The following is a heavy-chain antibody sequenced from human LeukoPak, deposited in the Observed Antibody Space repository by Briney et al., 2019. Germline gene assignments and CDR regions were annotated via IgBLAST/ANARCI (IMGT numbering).Heavy chain of an antibody. J-gene: IGHJ4*02. V-gene: IGHV1-24*01. CDR2: FDPEDGET. CDR3: ATDRVDYYLNY. Sequence: GSSVKLSRKVSGYTVTELSMHWVRQAPGTGLEWMGGFDPEDGETIYAQKFQGRVTMTEDTSTDTAYMELSSLRSEDTAVYYCATDRVDYYLNYWGQGTLVTVSS. CDR1: GYTVTELS. D-gene: IGHD2-21*02.